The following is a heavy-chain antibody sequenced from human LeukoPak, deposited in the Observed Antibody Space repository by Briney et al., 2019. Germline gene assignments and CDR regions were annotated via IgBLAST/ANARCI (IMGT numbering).Heavy chain of an antibody. CDR3: ARADRLDGGPYLIGP. J-gene: IGHJ5*02. V-gene: IGHV1-2*02. D-gene: IGHD2-21*01. CDR2: INPNSGGT. CDR1: GYTFTVYY. Sequence: ASVKVSCKASGYTFTVYYMHWVRQAPGQGLEWMGWINPNSGGTNYAQKFQGRVTMTRDTSITTVYMEVSWLTSDDTAIYYCARADRLDGGPYLIGPWGQGTLVTVSS.